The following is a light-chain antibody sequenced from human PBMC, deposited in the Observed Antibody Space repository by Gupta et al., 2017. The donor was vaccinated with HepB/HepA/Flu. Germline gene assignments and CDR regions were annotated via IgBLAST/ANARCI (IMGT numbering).Light chain of an antibody. J-gene: IGLJ2*01. V-gene: IGLV2-14*03. Sequence: SDLTQTASVPGSPDPSISISCTGTSSDAGGYKYVFWYQQHTGESPKFMIYDVSTLNSAVSNRFSGAKSGNTASLTISELQAEDEADYYCSSETSSSNLVVFGGRTKLTLL. CDR3: SSETSSSNLVV. CDR2: DVS. CDR1: SSDAGGYKY.